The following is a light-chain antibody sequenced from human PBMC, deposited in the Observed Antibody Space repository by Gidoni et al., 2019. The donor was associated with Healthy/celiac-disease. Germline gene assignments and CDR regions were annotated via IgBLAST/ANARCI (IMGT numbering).Light chain of an antibody. CDR1: QSISSY. CDR2: AAS. CDR3: QQSYSTPSIT. V-gene: IGKV1-39*01. Sequence: DIKMPQSPSSLSASVGDRVTITCRASQSISSYLNWYQQKPGKAPKLLIYAASSLQSGVPSRFSGSGSGTDFTLTISSLQPEDFATYYCQQSYSTPSITFXQXTRLEIK. J-gene: IGKJ5*01.